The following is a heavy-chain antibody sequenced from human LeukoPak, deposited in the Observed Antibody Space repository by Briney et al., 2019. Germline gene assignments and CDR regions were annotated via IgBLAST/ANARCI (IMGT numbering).Heavy chain of an antibody. Sequence: GASVKVSCKASGYSFTGYYMHWVRQAPGQGLEWMGWINPNSGDTNYAQKFQGRVTMTRDTSISTAYMELSWLKSDDTAVYYCVRDGSFDIWGQGTMVTVSS. CDR2: INPNSGDT. CDR3: VRDGSFDI. J-gene: IGHJ3*02. CDR1: GYSFTGYY. V-gene: IGHV1-2*02. D-gene: IGHD3-10*01.